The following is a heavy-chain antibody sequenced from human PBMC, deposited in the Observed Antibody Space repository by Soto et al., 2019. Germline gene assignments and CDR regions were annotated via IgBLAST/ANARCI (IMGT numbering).Heavy chain of an antibody. CDR2: ISWNSVSI. J-gene: IGHJ4*02. Sequence: PGGSLRLSCAASGFTLHSYTMHWVRQAPGKGLEWVSGISWNSVSIAYADSVKGRFTISRDNAKNSLYLQMNSLRAEDTAVYYCARSQGADYWGQGTLVTVSS. CDR3: ARSQGADY. V-gene: IGHV3-9*01. CDR1: GFTLHSYT.